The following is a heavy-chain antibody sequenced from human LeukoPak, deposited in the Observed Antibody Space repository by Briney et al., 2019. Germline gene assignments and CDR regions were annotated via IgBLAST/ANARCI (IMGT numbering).Heavy chain of an antibody. Sequence: GGSLRLSCAAYGFTFIGSAMHWVRQSSLKGLQWVGRIRSKANSYATAYAASVKGRFTISRDDSKNTAYLQMNSLKTEDTAVYYCTRHFDVVVVAATPEFDYWGQGTLVTVSS. J-gene: IGHJ4*02. V-gene: IGHV3-73*01. CDR2: IRSKANSYAT. CDR3: TRHFDVVVVAATPEFDY. CDR1: GFTFIGSA. D-gene: IGHD2-15*01.